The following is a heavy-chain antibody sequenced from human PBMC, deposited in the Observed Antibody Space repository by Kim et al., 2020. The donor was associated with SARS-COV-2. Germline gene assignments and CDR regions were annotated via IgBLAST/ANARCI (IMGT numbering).Heavy chain of an antibody. Sequence: GGSRRLSCAASGFTFGDYAMHWVRQAPGKGLEWVSGISWNSGSIGYADSVKGRFTISRDNAKNSLYLQMNSLRAEDTALYYCAKEDPKGQYSSGWYYYYYGMDVWGQGTTVTVSS. J-gene: IGHJ6*02. D-gene: IGHD6-19*01. CDR1: GFTFGDYA. CDR3: AKEDPKGQYSSGWYYYYYGMDV. CDR2: ISWNSGSI. V-gene: IGHV3-9*01.